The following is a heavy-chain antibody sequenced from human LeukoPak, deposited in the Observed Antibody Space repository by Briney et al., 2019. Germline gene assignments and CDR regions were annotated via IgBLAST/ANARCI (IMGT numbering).Heavy chain of an antibody. CDR3: ARDSAIGLDALDI. Sequence: SQTLSLTRAISGDTVSNNTAAWTWIRQSPSRGLEWLGRTFYRSEWYRDYAVSVKSRITINPDTSKNQFSLQLQSVTPEDTAVYFCARDSAIGLDALDIWGQGTMVTVSS. D-gene: IGHD2-2*02. J-gene: IGHJ3*02. CDR1: GDTVSNNTAA. CDR2: TFYRSEWYR. V-gene: IGHV6-1*01.